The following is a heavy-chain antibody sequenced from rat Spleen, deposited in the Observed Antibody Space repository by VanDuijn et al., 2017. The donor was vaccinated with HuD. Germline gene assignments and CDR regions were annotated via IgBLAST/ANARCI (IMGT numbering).Heavy chain of an antibody. CDR1: GFTFSDYN. D-gene: IGHD1-11*01. V-gene: IGHV5-7*01. Sequence: EVQLVESGGGLVQPGRSLKLFCAVSGFTFSDYNMAWVRQAPKKGLEWVAIIIYNGSGTYYRDSVRARFTISRDNAKSTLYLQMDSLRSEDTATYYCARHGSSNYGWYFDYWGQGVMVTVSS. CDR3: ARHGSSNYGWYFDY. CDR2: IIYNGSGT. J-gene: IGHJ2*01.